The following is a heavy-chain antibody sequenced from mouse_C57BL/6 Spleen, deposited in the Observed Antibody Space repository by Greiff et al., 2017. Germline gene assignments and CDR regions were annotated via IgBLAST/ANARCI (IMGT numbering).Heavy chain of an antibody. CDR2: INPSTGGT. CDR3: ARKTPPPYFEV. CDR1: GYSFTGYY. V-gene: IGHV1-42*01. Sequence: EVQLQQSGPELVKPGASVKISCKASGYSFTGYYMNWVKQSPEKSLEWIGEINPSTGGTTYNQKFKAKATLTVDKSSSTAYMQLKSLTSEDSAVYYCARKTPPPYFEVWGTGTTVTVSS. J-gene: IGHJ1*03.